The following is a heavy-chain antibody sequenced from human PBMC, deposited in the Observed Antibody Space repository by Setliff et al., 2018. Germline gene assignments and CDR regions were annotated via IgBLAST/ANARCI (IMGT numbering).Heavy chain of an antibody. CDR3: ARVSRSYGY. J-gene: IGHJ4*01. CDR1: GGSISSSSYY. D-gene: IGHD5-18*01. Sequence: ETLSLTCTVSGGSISSSSYYWGWVRQAPGKGLVWVSRINSDGSSTSYADSVKGRFTISRDNAKNSLYLQMSSLRAEDTAVYYCARVSRSYGYWGHGTLVTVSS. V-gene: IGHV3-74*01. CDR2: INSDGSST.